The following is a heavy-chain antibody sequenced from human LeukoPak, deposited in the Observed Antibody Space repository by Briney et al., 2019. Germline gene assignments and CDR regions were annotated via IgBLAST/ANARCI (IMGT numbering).Heavy chain of an antibody. J-gene: IGHJ4*02. CDR3: ARGDFAGVDY. Sequence: PSQTLSLTCAVSGGSISSGGYSWSWIRQPPGKGLEWIGYIYHSGSTYYNPSLKSRVTISVDRSKNQFSLKLSSVTAADTAVYYCARGDFAGVDYWGQGALVTVSS. CDR2: IYHSGST. V-gene: IGHV4-30-2*01. CDR1: GGSISSGGYS. D-gene: IGHD3-3*01.